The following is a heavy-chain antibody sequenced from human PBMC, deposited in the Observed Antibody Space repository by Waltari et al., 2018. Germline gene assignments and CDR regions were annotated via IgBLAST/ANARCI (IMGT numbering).Heavy chain of an antibody. V-gene: IGHV3-30-3*01. CDR3: ARGGDDGRGYYPRDY. Sequence: QMQLVEAGGGVVQPARSLSLQCAASGFPFSSYAMHWGGPGPGKGLEVVAVISYDGSNKYYADSVKGRFTISRDNSKNTLYLQMNSLRAEDTAVYFCARGGDDGRGYYPRDYWGQGTLVTVSS. J-gene: IGHJ4*02. D-gene: IGHD3-22*01. CDR2: ISYDGSNK. CDR1: GFPFSSYA.